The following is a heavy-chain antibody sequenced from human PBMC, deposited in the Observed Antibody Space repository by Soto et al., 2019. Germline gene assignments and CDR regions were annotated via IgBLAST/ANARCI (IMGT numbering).Heavy chain of an antibody. D-gene: IGHD3-9*01. CDR1: GGTFSSYA. J-gene: IGHJ6*02. CDR2: IIPIFGTA. Sequence: QVQLVQSGAEVKKPGSSVKVSCKASGGTFSSYAISWVRQAPGQGLEWMGGIIPIFGTANYAQKFQGRVTMTADESTSTAYRELSSLRSEDTAVYYCARGGYDILITNYYYYGMDVWGQGTTVTVSS. V-gene: IGHV1-69*01. CDR3: ARGGYDILITNYYYYGMDV.